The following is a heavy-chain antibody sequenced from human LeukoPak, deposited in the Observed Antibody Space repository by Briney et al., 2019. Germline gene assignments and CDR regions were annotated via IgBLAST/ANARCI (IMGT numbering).Heavy chain of an antibody. D-gene: IGHD2-2*01. V-gene: IGHV4-34*01. CDR1: GGSFSGYY. CDR2: INHSGST. J-gene: IGHJ4*02. Sequence: SETLSLTCAVYGGSFSGYYWSWLRQPPGKGLEWIGEINHSGSTNYNPSLKSRVTISVDTSKNQFSLKLSSVTAADTAVYYCASGGYCSSTSCYLFDYWGQGTLVTVSS. CDR3: ASGGYCSSTSCYLFDY.